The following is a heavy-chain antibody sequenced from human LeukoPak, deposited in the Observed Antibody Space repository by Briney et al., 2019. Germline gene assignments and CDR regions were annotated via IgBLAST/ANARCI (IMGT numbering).Heavy chain of an antibody. Sequence: GGSLRLSCAASGFTFSTYAVNWVRQAPGKGLEWVSTVSGTGGSTYYADSVKGRFTISRDNSKNTLYLQMSSLRAEDTAVYYCARDLRSSGWAFYWGQGTLVTVSS. CDR1: GFTFSTYA. V-gene: IGHV3-23*01. J-gene: IGHJ4*02. CDR3: ARDLRSSGWAFY. CDR2: VSGTGGST. D-gene: IGHD6-19*01.